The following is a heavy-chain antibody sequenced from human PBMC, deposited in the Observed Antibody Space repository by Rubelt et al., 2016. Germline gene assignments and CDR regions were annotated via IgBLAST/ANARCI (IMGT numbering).Heavy chain of an antibody. CDR3: ATDSRIVGATGSADY. D-gene: IGHD1-26*01. J-gene: IGHJ4*02. V-gene: IGHV3-7*04. CDR1: GLSYSSYW. CDR2: IKQDGNEK. Sequence: EVQLVESGGGLVQPGGSLRLSCGVSGLSYSSYWMSWVRQAPGKGLEWVANIKQDGNEKNYVDSVKGRFTISRDNAKNSLYLQMNSLGGEDTAVYYCATDSRIVGATGSADYWGQGTLVTVSS.